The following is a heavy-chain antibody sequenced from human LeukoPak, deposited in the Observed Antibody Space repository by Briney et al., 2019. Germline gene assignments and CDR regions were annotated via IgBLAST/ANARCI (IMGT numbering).Heavy chain of an antibody. V-gene: IGHV3-23*01. J-gene: IGHJ4*02. D-gene: IGHD3-10*01. CDR1: GFTFSSYA. Sequence: GGSLRLSCTASGFTFSSYAMSWVRQAPGKGLEWVSAISGSGGSTYYADSVKGRFTISRDNSKNTLYLQMNSPRAEDTALYYCAKDYYGSGSYYLYFDYWGQGTLVTVSS. CDR2: ISGSGGST. CDR3: AKDYYGSGSYYLYFDY.